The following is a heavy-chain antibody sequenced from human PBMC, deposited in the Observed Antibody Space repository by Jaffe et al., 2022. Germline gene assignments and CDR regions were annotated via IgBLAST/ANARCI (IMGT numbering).Heavy chain of an antibody. V-gene: IGHV4-30-2*01. Sequence: QLQLQESGSGLVKPSQTLSLTCAVSGGSISSGGYSWSWIRQPPGKGLEWIGYIYHSGSTYYNPSLKSRVTISVDRSKNQFSLKLSSVTAADTAVYYCARGVGDYSNYMSNYYYYYMDVWGKGTTVTVSS. CDR3: ARGVGDYSNYMSNYYYYYMDV. J-gene: IGHJ6*03. CDR1: GGSISSGGYS. D-gene: IGHD4-4*01. CDR2: IYHSGST.